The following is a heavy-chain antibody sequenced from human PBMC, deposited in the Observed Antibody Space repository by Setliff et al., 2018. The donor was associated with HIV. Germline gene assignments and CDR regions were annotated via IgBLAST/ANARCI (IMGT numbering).Heavy chain of an antibody. D-gene: IGHD3-22*01. CDR1: GFTFSNFP. V-gene: IGHV3-48*01. J-gene: IGHJ4*02. CDR3: ARSGWFYYDSTQTDY. Sequence: GGSLRLSCVASGFTFSNFPMNWVRQAPGKGLEWLSKISNTGATINYADSVKGRFTISRDNAKNSLYLQMNNLRAEDTAVYYCARSGWFYYDSTQTDYWGQGSLVTVSS. CDR2: ISNTGATI.